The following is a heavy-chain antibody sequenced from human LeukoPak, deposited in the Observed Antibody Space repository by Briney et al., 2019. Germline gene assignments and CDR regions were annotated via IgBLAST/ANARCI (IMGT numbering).Heavy chain of an antibody. CDR2: INTGNGNT. D-gene: IGHD3-10*01. V-gene: IGHV1-3*04. CDR1: GYTFTSYP. J-gene: IGHJ4*02. Sequence: GASVKVSRKASGYTFTSYPIHWVHQAPGQSLEWMGWINTGNGNTKYSQDFQGRVTITRDASASRVYMELSSLRSEDTAVYFCARSEYYYGSGSYGYFDYWGQGTLVTVSS. CDR3: ARSEYYYGSGSYGYFDY.